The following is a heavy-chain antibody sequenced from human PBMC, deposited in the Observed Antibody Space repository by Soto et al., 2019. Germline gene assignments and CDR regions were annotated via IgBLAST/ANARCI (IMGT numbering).Heavy chain of an antibody. J-gene: IGHJ6*03. V-gene: IGHV1-69*02. CDR2: IIPILGIA. CDR3: ASHIVVVPAAIDYYMDV. D-gene: IGHD2-2*01. Sequence: SVKVSCKASGGTFSSYTISWVRQAPGQGLEWMGRIIPILGIANYAQKFQGRVTITADKSTSTAYMELSSLRSEDTAVYYCASHIVVVPAAIDYYMDVWGKGTTVTVSS. CDR1: GGTFSSYT.